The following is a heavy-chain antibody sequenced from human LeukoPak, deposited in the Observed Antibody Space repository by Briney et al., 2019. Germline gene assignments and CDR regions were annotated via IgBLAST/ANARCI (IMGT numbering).Heavy chain of an antibody. CDR3: ARSIEVTGRGTSWWFDP. CDR2: INLNTGYT. J-gene: IGHJ5*02. V-gene: IGHV1-2*04. CDR1: GYTFTGYY. Sequence: ASVKVSCKVSGYTFTGYYMHWVRQAPAQGFEWMGWINLNTGYTNYAQNFQGWVTMTRDTSISTAYMELSRLRSDDTAVYCCARSIEVTGRGTSWWFDPWGQGSLVTVSS. D-gene: IGHD2-21*02.